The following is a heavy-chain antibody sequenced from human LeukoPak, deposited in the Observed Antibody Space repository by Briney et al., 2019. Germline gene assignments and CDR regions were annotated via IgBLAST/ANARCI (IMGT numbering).Heavy chain of an antibody. J-gene: IGHJ5*02. CDR1: GYTFTRYY. Sequence: ASVKVSCKACGYTFTRYYMHWVRQAPRQGLDWMGWINPNSGGTNYAQKFQGRVTMTRDTSISTAYVELSRLRSDDTAVYYCARDADPISLVPAANWFDPWGQGTLVTVSS. V-gene: IGHV1-2*02. D-gene: IGHD2-2*01. CDR3: ARDADPISLVPAANWFDP. CDR2: INPNSGGT.